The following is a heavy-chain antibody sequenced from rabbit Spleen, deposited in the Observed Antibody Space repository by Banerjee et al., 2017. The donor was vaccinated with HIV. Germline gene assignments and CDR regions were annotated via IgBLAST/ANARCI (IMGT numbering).Heavy chain of an antibody. CDR3: ARSTIHDNYFDL. CDR2: IYAVSGGST. Sequence: QSLEESGGDLVKPGASLTLTCTASGIDFNNYYYMCWVRQAPGKGLEWIACIYAVSGGSTYYASWAKGRFTISKTSSTTVTLQMTSLTAADTATYFCARSTIHDNYFDLWGPGTLVTVS. V-gene: IGHV1S40*01. J-gene: IGHJ4*01. D-gene: IGHD2-1*01. CDR1: GIDFNNYYY.